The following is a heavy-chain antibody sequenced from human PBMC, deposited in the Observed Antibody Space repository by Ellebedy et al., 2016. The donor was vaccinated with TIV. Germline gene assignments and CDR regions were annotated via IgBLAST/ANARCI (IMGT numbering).Heavy chain of an antibody. V-gene: IGHV1-8*01. Sequence: AASVKVSCKASGYSFTSHDINWVRQATGQGLEWMGWMNPNNGNTGYAQKFQGRVTMTRHTSLSTAYMELSSLRAEDTAVYYCAAGGDYYGLDVWGQGTTVTVSS. CDR3: AAGGDYYGLDV. J-gene: IGHJ6*02. CDR1: GYSFTSHD. CDR2: MNPNNGNT. D-gene: IGHD3-10*01.